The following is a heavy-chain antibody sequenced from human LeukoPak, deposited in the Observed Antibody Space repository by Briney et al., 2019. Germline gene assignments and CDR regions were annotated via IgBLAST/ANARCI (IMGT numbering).Heavy chain of an antibody. V-gene: IGHV3-7*01. CDR3: ARVSPIRYYDYIWGSYRYPDAFDI. CDR2: IKQDGSEK. D-gene: IGHD3-16*02. J-gene: IGHJ3*02. CDR1: GFTFSSYW. Sequence: GGSLRLSCAASGFTFSSYWMSWVRQAPGKGLEWVANIKQDGSEKYYVDSVKGRFTISRDNAKNLLYLQMNSLRAEDTAVYYCARVSPIRYYDYIWGSYRYPDAFDIWGQGTMVTVSS.